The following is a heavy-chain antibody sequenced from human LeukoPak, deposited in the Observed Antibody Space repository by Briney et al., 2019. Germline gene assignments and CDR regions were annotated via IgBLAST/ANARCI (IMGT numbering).Heavy chain of an antibody. CDR1: GGSISSYY. V-gene: IGHV4-59*01. J-gene: IGHJ4*02. CDR3: AREGATRFFDY. Sequence: PSETLSPTCTVSGGSISSYYWSWIRQPPGKGLEWIGYIYYSGSTNYNPSLKSRITISVGTSKNQFSLKLSSVTAADTAVYYCAREGATRFFDYWGQGTLVTVSS. CDR2: IYYSGST. D-gene: IGHD1-26*01.